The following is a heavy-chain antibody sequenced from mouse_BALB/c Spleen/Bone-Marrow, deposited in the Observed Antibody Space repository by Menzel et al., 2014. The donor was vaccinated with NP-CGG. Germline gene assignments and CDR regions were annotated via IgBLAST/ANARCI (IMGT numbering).Heavy chain of an antibody. CDR2: INPGSGGT. D-gene: IGHD2-14*01. CDR3: ARGDYRSYYFDY. V-gene: IGHV1-54*01. Sequence: VQLQQSGAELVRPGTSVKVSYKASGYAFTNYLIEWVKQRPGQGLEWIGVINPGSGGTNYNEKFKGKATLTADKSSSTAYMQLSSLTSDDSAVYFCARGDYRSYYFDYWGQGTTLTVSS. CDR1: GYAFTNYL. J-gene: IGHJ2*01.